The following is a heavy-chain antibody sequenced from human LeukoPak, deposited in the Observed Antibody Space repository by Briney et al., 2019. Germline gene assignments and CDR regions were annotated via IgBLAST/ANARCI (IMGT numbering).Heavy chain of an antibody. CDR2: INSGGST. V-gene: IGHV3-66*01. D-gene: IGHD2-21*01. CDR1: GFTVSSNY. Sequence: GGSLRLSCAASGFTVSSNYMSWVRQAPGKGLEWVSVINSGGSTYYADSVKGRFTISRDNSKNTLYLQMNSLRAEDTAVYYCARVSIAYSDAFDIWGQGTMVTVSS. CDR3: ARVSIAYSDAFDI. J-gene: IGHJ3*02.